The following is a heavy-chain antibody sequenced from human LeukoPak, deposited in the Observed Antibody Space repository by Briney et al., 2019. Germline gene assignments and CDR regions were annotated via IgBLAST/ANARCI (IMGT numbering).Heavy chain of an antibody. V-gene: IGHV3-15*01. J-gene: IGHJ4*02. D-gene: IGHD4-17*01. CDR1: GFTFTNAW. Sequence: PGGSRRLSCEVSGFTFTNAWLSWVRQSPGKGLEWVGRIRSKADGGTTDYAAPVKGRFTISRDDSKNTVFLQMESLKMEDTAVYSCTTGYGTIDFWGQGTLVTVSS. CDR3: TTGYGTIDF. CDR2: IRSKADGGTT.